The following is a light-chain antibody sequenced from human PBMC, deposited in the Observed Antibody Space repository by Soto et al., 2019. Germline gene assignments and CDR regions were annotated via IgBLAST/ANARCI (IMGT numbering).Light chain of an antibody. J-gene: IGKJ2*01. CDR2: AAS. CDR3: QHYYSYPYT. Sequence: AIRMTQSPSSLSASIGDRVTITCRASHVVSNYLAWYQQKPGKAPKALIYAASFLQSGVPSRFSGSGSGTDFSLTISFLQXXXXATYYCQHYYSYPYTFGQGTTLQMK. CDR1: HVVSNY. V-gene: IGKV1-8*01.